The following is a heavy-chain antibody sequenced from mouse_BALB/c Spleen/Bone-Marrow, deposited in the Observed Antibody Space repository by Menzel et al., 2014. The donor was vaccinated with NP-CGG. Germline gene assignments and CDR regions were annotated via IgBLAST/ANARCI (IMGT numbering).Heavy chain of an antibody. CDR1: GFDFRRYW. J-gene: IGHJ2*01. CDR2: INPESSTI. CDR3: ARLGYYGYFVD. D-gene: IGHD2-3*01. Sequence: EVQLQQSGGGLVQPGGSLKLSCAASGFDFRRYWMSWVRQAPGKGLEWIGEINPESSTINHTPSLKDKFIISRDNAKNTLYLQMSKVRSEDTALYYCARLGYYGYFVDWGQGTTLTVSS. V-gene: IGHV4-1*02.